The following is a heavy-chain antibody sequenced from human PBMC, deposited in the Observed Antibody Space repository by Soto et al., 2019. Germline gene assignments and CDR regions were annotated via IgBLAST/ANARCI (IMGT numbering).Heavy chain of an antibody. CDR1: GFTFSSYA. Sequence: EVQLLESGGVLVQPGGSLRLSCAASGFTFSSYALSWVRQAPGKGLAWVSGISGDGATTYYTDSVKGRFTISRDSFTNTLYLQMSSLRAEDSAVYYCARDLTSSGRSTYLGYWGQGTLVTVSS. CDR2: ISGDGATT. V-gene: IGHV3-23*01. J-gene: IGHJ4*02. CDR3: ARDLTSSGRSTYLGY. D-gene: IGHD6-19*01.